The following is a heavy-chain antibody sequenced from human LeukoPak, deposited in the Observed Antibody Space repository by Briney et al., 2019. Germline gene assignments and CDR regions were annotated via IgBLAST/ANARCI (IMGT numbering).Heavy chain of an antibody. CDR1: GYTFTGYY. CDR2: INPNSGGT. CDR3: ARSQLRFLEWLSDMDD. D-gene: IGHD3-3*01. J-gene: IGHJ6*03. Sequence: GASVKVSCRASGYTFTGYYMHWVRQAPGQGLEWMGWINPNSGGTNYAQKFQGRVTMTRDTSISTAYMELSRLRSDDTAVYYCARSQLRFLEWLSDMDDWGKGTTVTVSS. V-gene: IGHV1-2*02.